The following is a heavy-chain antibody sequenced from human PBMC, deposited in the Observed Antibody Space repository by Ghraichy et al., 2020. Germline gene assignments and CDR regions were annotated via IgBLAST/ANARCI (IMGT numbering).Heavy chain of an antibody. CDR2: IKQDGSEK. CDR3: ARLQTYYYDSSGYSVASYYHYYGIDV. Sequence: GGSLRLSCAASGFTFSSYWMSWVRQAPGKGLEWVANIKQDGSEKYYVDSVKGRFTISRDNAKNSLYLQMNSLRAEDTAVYYCARLQTYYYDSSGYSVASYYHYYGIDVWGQGTTVTVSS. J-gene: IGHJ6*02. D-gene: IGHD3-22*01. CDR1: GFTFSSYW. V-gene: IGHV3-7*01.